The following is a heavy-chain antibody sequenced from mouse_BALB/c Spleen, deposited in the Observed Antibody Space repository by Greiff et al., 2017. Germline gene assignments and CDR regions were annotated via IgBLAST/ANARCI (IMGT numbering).Heavy chain of an antibody. Sequence: EVQGVESGGGLVQPGGSRKLSCAASGFTFSSFGMHWVRQAPEKGLEWVAYISSGSSTIYYADTVKGRFTISRDNPKNTLFLQMTSLRSEDTAMYDWARGGTVGPMDYWGQGTSVTVSS. CDR2: ISSGSSTI. V-gene: IGHV5-17*02. J-gene: IGHJ4*01. D-gene: IGHD1-1*01. CDR1: GFTFSSFG. CDR3: ARGGTVGPMDY.